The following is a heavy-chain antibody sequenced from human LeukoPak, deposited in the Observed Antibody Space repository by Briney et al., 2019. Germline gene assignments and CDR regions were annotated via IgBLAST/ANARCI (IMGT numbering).Heavy chain of an antibody. V-gene: IGHV3-23*01. J-gene: IGHJ5*02. D-gene: IGHD2-15*01. Sequence: GGSLRLSCAASGFMFDDYAMHWVRQAPGKGLEWVSAISGSGGSTYYADSVKGRFTISRDNSRNTLYLQMNSLRAEDTAVYYCAKDSGYKDWFDPWGQGTLVTVSS. CDR2: ISGSGGST. CDR1: GFMFDDYA. CDR3: AKDSGYKDWFDP.